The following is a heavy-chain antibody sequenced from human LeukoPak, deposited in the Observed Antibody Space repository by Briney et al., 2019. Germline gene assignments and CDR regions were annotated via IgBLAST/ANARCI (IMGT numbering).Heavy chain of an antibody. V-gene: IGHV4-59*11. D-gene: IGHD3-3*01. CDR1: GGSISSHF. J-gene: IGHJ3*01. CDR2: MSYSGIT. CDR3: ARVPLTNYDFWSGFTAFDV. Sequence: PSGTLSLTCTVSGGSISSHFWSWLRQPPGKGLEWVGHMSYSGITNYNPSLKSRVTISVDTSKNQFSLKLTSVTAADTAVYYCARVPLTNYDFWSGFTAFDVWGQGTMVTVSS.